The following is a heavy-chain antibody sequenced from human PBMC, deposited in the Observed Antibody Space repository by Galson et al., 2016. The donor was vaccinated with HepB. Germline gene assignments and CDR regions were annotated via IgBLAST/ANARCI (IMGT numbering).Heavy chain of an antibody. CDR1: GGSISSSFYY. CDR2: MHYSGST. CDR3: AGISSGWYFFDY. J-gene: IGHJ4*02. Sequence: SETLSLTCTVSGGSISSSFYYWGWIRQPPGKGLEHIGNMHYSGSTYFNPSLKSRVSITGDMSKNQFSLKLTSVTAADTAVYFCAGISSGWYFFDYWSPGTPVTVSS. D-gene: IGHD6-19*01. V-gene: IGHV4-39*01.